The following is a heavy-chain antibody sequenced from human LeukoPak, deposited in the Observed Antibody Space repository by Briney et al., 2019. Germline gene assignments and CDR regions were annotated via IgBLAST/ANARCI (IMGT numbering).Heavy chain of an antibody. Sequence: QSGGSLRLSCAASGFTFSSYAMSWVRQAPGKGLEWVSAISGSGGSTYYADSVKGRFTISRDNSKNTLYLQMNSLRAEDTAVYYCAKTSGSPWYGMDVWGQGTTVTVSS. CDR1: GFTFSSYA. CDR2: ISGSGGST. J-gene: IGHJ6*02. D-gene: IGHD1-26*01. V-gene: IGHV3-23*01. CDR3: AKTSGSPWYGMDV.